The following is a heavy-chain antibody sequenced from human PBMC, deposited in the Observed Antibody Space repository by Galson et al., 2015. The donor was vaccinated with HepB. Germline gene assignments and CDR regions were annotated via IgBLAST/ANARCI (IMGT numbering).Heavy chain of an antibody. J-gene: IGHJ4*02. Sequence: SLRLSCAASGFTFSSCSMNWVRQAPGKGLEWVSSISSSSSYIYYADSVKGRFTISRDNAKNSLYLQMNSLRAEDTAVYYCAREGSSSWDFDYWGQGTLVTVSS. CDR2: ISSSSSYI. V-gene: IGHV3-21*01. CDR1: GFTFSSCS. D-gene: IGHD6-13*01. CDR3: AREGSSSWDFDY.